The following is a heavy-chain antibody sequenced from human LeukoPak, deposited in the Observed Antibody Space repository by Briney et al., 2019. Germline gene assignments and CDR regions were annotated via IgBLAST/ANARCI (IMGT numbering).Heavy chain of an antibody. D-gene: IGHD3-22*01. Sequence: ASVKVSCKASGYTFTGYYMHWARQAPGQGLEWMGWINPNSGGTNYAQKFQGRVTMTRDTSISTAYMELSRLRSDDTAVYYCARDLDYYDSSGYYHGAFDIWGQGTMVTVSS. J-gene: IGHJ3*02. CDR3: ARDLDYYDSSGYYHGAFDI. CDR2: INPNSGGT. CDR1: GYTFTGYY. V-gene: IGHV1-2*02.